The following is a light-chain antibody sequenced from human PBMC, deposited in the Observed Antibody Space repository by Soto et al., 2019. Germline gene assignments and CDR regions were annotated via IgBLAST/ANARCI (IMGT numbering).Light chain of an antibody. CDR2: KAS. Sequence: AIQITQAPSSLSASVGDRVTISCRASQGIGNALGWYQQKPGKAPKLLIYKASTLKTGVPSRFSGSGSGTEFTLTLSSLQPDDFAVYYCQQTFGKLLVTFGQGTRLDIK. CDR3: QQTFGKLLVT. J-gene: IGKJ5*01. V-gene: IGKV1-6*01. CDR1: QGIGNA.